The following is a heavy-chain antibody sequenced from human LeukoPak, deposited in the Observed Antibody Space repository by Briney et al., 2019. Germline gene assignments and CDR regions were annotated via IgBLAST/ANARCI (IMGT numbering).Heavy chain of an antibody. CDR1: GFTFSSYS. J-gene: IGHJ4*02. V-gene: IGHV3-21*01. CDR2: ISSSSSYI. CDR3: ARVSGSPHRYFDY. D-gene: IGHD3-10*01. Sequence: GWSLRLSCAASGFTFSSYSMNWVRQAPGKGLEWVSSISSSSSYIYYADSVKGRFTISRDNAKNSLYLQMNSLRAEDTAVYYCARVSGSPHRYFDYWGQGTLVTVSS.